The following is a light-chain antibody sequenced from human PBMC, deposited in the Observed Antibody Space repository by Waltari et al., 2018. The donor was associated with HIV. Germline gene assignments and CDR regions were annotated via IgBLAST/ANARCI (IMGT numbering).Light chain of an antibody. CDR2: DVT. CDR1: SSDVDYYNY. Sequence: QSALTQPASVSGSPGQSITISCTGISSDVDYYNYDCWYQHHPGKAPKLMIYDVTHRPSGVSNRFSGSKSGNTASLTISGLQAEDEADYYCSSYTSSSWVFGGGTKLTVL. V-gene: IGLV2-14*03. J-gene: IGLJ3*02. CDR3: SSYTSSSWV.